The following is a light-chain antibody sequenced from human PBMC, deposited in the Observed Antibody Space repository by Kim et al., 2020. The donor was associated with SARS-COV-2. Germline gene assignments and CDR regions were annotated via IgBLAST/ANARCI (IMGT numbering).Light chain of an antibody. CDR3: QAWDTSTVV. V-gene: IGLV3-1*01. Sequence: SYELTQPPSVSASPGQTAIITCSGDKLGDKYAAWYQQRPGQSPLLVIYQDNKRPSGIPERFSGSNSGHTATLTISGTQPMDEADYYCQAWDTSTVVFGGGTKLTVL. CDR1: KLGDKY. CDR2: QDN. J-gene: IGLJ3*02.